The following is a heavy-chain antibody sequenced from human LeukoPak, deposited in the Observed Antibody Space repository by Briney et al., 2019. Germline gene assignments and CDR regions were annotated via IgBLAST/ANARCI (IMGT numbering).Heavy chain of an antibody. CDR1: GFTFSSYA. V-gene: IGHV3-23*01. D-gene: IGHD3-10*01. CDR2: ISGSGGGT. CDR3: ATFYGSGKGGAFDI. J-gene: IGHJ3*02. Sequence: PGGSLRLSCAASGFTFSSYATSWVRQAPGKGLEWVSAISGSGGGTSYADSVKGRFTISRDNSKNTLSLQMNSLRAEDTAVYYCATFYGSGKGGAFDIWGQGTMVTVSS.